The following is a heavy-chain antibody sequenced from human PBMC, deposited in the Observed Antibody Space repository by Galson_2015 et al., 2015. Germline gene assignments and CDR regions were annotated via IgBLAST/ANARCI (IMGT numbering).Heavy chain of an antibody. Sequence: SLRLSCAASGFTFSSSGMSWVRQAPGKGLEWVSSISGTGVSTFYADSVKGRFTVSRDNSKDTLYLQMNSLRAEDTVVYYCAKRGGDYYFAYWGQGTLVTVSS. CDR2: ISGTGVST. CDR1: GFTFSSSG. J-gene: IGHJ4*02. CDR3: AKRGGDYYFAY. D-gene: IGHD3-16*01. V-gene: IGHV3-23*01.